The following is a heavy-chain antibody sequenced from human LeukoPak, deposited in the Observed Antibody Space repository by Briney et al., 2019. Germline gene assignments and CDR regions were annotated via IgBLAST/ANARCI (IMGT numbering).Heavy chain of an antibody. J-gene: IGHJ4*02. CDR1: GYSINSGSY. V-gene: IGHV4-38-2*02. CDR3: ARDPGYVFYYFDY. D-gene: IGHD5-12*01. CDR2: IYHSGST. Sequence: SETLSLTCTVSGYSINSGSYWGWIRQPPGKGLEWIGSIYHSGSTYYNPSLKSRVTISVDTSKNQFSLKLSSVTAADTAVYYCARDPGYVFYYFDYWGQGTLVTVSS.